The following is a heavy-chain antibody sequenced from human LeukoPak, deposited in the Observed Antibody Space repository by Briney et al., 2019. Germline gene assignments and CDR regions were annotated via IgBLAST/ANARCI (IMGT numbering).Heavy chain of an antibody. Sequence: GGSLRLSCAASGFTFRRYWMSWARQASGKGLEWVANIKQDGSEKYYVDSVKGRFTLSRDNAKNSLYLQMNSLRAEDTAVYYCVRLGENYWGQGTLVTVSS. J-gene: IGHJ4*02. V-gene: IGHV3-7*04. CDR3: VRLGENY. CDR2: IKQDGSEK. D-gene: IGHD3-10*01. CDR1: GFTFRRYW.